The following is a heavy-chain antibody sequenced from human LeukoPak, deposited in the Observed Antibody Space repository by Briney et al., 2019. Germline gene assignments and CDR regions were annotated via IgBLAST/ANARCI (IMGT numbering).Heavy chain of an antibody. V-gene: IGHV4-59*12. J-gene: IGHJ4*02. CDR1: GGSISSYY. CDR2: IYYSGST. Sequence: PSETLSLTCTVSGGSISSYYWSWIRQPPGKGLEWIGYIYYSGSTNYNPSLKSRITISVDTSMNQFSLKLSSVTAADTAVYYCARRGDIVVVPTTLDGHDYWGQGTLVTVSS. CDR3: ARRGDIVVVPTTLDGHDY. D-gene: IGHD2-2*01.